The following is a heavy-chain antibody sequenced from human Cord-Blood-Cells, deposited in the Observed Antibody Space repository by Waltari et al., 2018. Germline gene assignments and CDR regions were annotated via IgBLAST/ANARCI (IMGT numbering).Heavy chain of an antibody. CDR2: IIPILGIA. Sequence: QVQLVQSGAEVKKPGSSVKVSCTASGGTFSSYTISWVRQAPGQGLEWMGRIIPILGIANYAQKFQGRVTITADKSTSTAYMELSSLRSEDTAVYYCARSGGGVAGAVDIRGQGTMVTVSS. V-gene: IGHV1-69*02. CDR1: GGTFSSYT. CDR3: ARSGGGVAGAVDI. D-gene: IGHD6-19*01. J-gene: IGHJ3*02.